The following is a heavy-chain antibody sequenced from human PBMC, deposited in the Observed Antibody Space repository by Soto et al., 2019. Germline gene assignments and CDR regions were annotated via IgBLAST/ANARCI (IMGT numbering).Heavy chain of an antibody. Sequence: PXETLSLTCSVSGCSISGSSWSWIRQSPGKGLEWLGYVYYTGSTNYSPSLRSRVSISVNTSKNEFSLRLSSVTAADTAVYFCARSVAVPGAHIDYWGQGTQVTVST. D-gene: IGHD6-19*01. CDR2: VYYTGST. CDR3: ARSVAVPGAHIDY. V-gene: IGHV4-59*01. J-gene: IGHJ4*02. CDR1: GCSISGSS.